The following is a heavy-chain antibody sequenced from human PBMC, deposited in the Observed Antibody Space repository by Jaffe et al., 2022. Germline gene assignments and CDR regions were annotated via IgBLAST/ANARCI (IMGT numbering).Heavy chain of an antibody. CDR1: GGTFSSYA. Sequence: QVQLVQSGAEVKKPGSSVKVSCKASGGTFSSYAISWVRQAPGQGLEWMGGIIPIFGTANYAQKFQGRVTITTDESTSTAYMELSSLRSEDTAVYYCARDIMEDDSSGYYYGGTRTSPWFDPWGQGTLVTVSS. D-gene: IGHD3-22*01. V-gene: IGHV1-69*05. J-gene: IGHJ5*02. CDR3: ARDIMEDDSSGYYYGGTRTSPWFDP. CDR2: IIPIFGTA.